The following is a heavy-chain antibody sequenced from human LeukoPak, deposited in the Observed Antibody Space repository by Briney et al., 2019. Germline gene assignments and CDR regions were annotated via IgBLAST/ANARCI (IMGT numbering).Heavy chain of an antibody. Sequence: ASVTVSCKASGGTFSSYAISWVRQAPGQGLEWMGGIIPIFGTANYAQKFQGRVTITADESTSTAYMELSSLRSEDTAVYYCASRPTLGYCSGGSCSDGPDYWGQGTLVTVSS. V-gene: IGHV1-69*13. D-gene: IGHD2-15*01. CDR2: IIPIFGTA. CDR3: ASRPTLGYCSGGSCSDGPDY. J-gene: IGHJ4*02. CDR1: GGTFSSYA.